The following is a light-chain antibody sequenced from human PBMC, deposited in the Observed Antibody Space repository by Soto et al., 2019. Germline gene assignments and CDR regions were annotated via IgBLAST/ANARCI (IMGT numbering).Light chain of an antibody. CDR3: KQYKSFWT. V-gene: IGKV1-5*01. CDR1: QTITNW. Sequence: DIQMSQSPFILYASVGARVSITCRSSQTITNWLAWYQQKPGKDPRPWIYDASSLESWVPSRFSGSGSGTEFTLTISSLQSDDFATYYCKQYKSFWTVGHGTKVDIK. J-gene: IGKJ1*01. CDR2: DAS.